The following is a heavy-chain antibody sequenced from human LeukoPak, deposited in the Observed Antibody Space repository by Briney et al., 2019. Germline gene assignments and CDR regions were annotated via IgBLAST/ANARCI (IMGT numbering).Heavy chain of an antibody. CDR1: GFTFSSYA. V-gene: IGHV3-23*01. D-gene: IGHD4-17*01. CDR3: ARSTVTTWGNWFDP. CDR2: ISGSGGST. Sequence: HPGGSLRLSCAASGFTFSSYAMSWVRQAPGKGLEWVSAISGSGGSTYYADSVKGRFTISRDNSKNTLYLQMNSLRAEDTAVYYCARSTVTTWGNWFDPWGQGTLVTVSS. J-gene: IGHJ5*02.